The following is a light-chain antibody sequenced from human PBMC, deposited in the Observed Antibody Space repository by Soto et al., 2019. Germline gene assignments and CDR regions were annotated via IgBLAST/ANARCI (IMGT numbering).Light chain of an antibody. J-gene: IGLJ1*01. CDR1: SSDVGGYYY. V-gene: IGLV2-14*01. Sequence: QSALTQPASVSGSPGQSITIPCTGTSSDVGGYYYVSWYQQYPGKAPKLMIYGVANRPSGVSNRFSGSKTGNTASLTISGLQADDEADYYRFSYRSRDFSYGSTASHVFGTGTKLTVL. CDR2: GVA. CDR3: FSYRSRDFSYGSTASHV.